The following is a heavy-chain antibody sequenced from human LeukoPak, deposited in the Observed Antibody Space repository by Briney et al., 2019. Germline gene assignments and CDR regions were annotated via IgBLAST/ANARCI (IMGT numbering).Heavy chain of an antibody. Sequence: GGSLRLPCAASGFTFSSYWMSWVRQAPGKGLEWVANIKQDGSEKYYVDSVKGRFTISRDNAKNSLYLQMYSLRPEDTAVYYCAREEAAGSGSYYNFFDYWGQGTLVTVSS. V-gene: IGHV3-7*01. J-gene: IGHJ4*02. CDR2: IKQDGSEK. CDR1: GFTFSSYW. CDR3: AREEAAGSGSYYNFFDY. D-gene: IGHD3-10*01.